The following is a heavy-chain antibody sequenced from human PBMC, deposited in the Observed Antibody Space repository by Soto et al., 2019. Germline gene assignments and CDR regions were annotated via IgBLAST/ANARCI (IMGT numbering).Heavy chain of an antibody. CDR2: TIPVFNAP. CDR3: ARGVFYSRNHYTGPSAFDI. V-gene: IGHV1-69*06. CDR1: GGTLSDHG. J-gene: IGHJ3*02. Sequence: QVQLEQSGAEVKKPGSSVKVSCKASGGTLSDHGVAWLRQAPGQGLEWMGGTIPVFNAPQDAPKFQGRVTITADKSTNISYMEWSGLRAEDTALYFCARGVFYSRNHYTGPSAFDIWGQGTMVIVSS. D-gene: IGHD2-2*02.